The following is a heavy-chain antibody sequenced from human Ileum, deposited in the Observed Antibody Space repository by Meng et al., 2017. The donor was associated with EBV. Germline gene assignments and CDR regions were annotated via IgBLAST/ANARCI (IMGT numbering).Heavy chain of an antibody. CDR2: ISHTGTT. CDR3: ARYGACGANSFYCFDP. D-gene: IGHD4-23*01. V-gene: IGHV4-34*01. CDR1: GGSFSNYY. Sequence: HGHRQQWGDGLCKPSHTLSLTCGVYGGSFSNYYWTWIRQPPGKGLEWIGEISHTGTTKYNPSLKNRVTISLDTSNNQFSLNLNSVTAADTALYYCARYGACGANSFYCFDPWGQGTLVTVSS. J-gene: IGHJ5*02.